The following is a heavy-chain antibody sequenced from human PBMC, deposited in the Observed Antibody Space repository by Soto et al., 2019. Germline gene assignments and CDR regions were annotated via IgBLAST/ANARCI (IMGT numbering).Heavy chain of an antibody. J-gene: IGHJ4*02. Sequence: PSETLSLTCAVYGGSFSGYYWSWIRQPPGKGLEWIGEINHSGSTNYNPSLKSRVTISVDTSKNQFFLKLSSVTAADTAVYYCARARRGYSYGLPNYWGQGTLVTVSS. CDR2: INHSGST. V-gene: IGHV4-34*01. CDR3: ARARRGYSYGLPNY. D-gene: IGHD5-18*01. CDR1: GGSFSGYY.